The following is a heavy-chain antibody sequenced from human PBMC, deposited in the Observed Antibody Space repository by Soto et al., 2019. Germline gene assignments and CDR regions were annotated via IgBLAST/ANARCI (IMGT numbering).Heavy chain of an antibody. CDR3: ARPLYPGYCTDGVCYSYDY. CDR1: GYTFTAYW. V-gene: IGHV5-51*01. J-gene: IGHJ4*02. Sequence: GESLKISCQSFGYTFTAYWIAWVRQMPGNGLEWMGIIFPADSEIRYSPSFRGHVTISADKSISTAYLQWSSLEASDTAMYYCARPLYPGYCTDGVCYSYDYWGQGTPVTVSS. CDR2: IFPADSEI. D-gene: IGHD2-8*01.